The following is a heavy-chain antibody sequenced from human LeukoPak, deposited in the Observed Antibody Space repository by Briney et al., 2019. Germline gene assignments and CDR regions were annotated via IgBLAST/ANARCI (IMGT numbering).Heavy chain of an antibody. CDR1: GGSFSGYY. J-gene: IGHJ2*01. Sequence: KPSETLSLTCAVYGGSFSGYYWSWIRQPPGKGLEWIGEINHSGSTNYNPSLKSRVTISVDTSKNQFSLKLSSVTAADTAVYYCARGRGSSRYFDLWGRGTLVTVSS. CDR3: ARGRGSSRYFDL. D-gene: IGHD2-2*01. CDR2: INHSGST. V-gene: IGHV4-34*01.